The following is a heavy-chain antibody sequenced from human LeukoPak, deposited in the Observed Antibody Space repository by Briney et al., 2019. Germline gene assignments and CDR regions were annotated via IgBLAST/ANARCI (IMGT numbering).Heavy chain of an antibody. V-gene: IGHV4-34*01. CDR3: AAGCSSTSCYWYYYTDV. CDR1: GGSFSGYY. D-gene: IGHD2-2*01. Sequence: PSETLSLTCAVYGGSFSGYYWSWIRQPPGKGLEWVGEINQSGSTNSNPSLNRRVTISVDTSKKQFSLKLSPVTAADTAVYYCAAGCSSTSCYWYYYTDVWGKGTTVTVSS. CDR2: INQSGST. J-gene: IGHJ6*03.